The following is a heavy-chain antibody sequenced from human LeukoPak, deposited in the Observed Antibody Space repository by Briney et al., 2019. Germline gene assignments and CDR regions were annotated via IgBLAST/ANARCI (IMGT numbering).Heavy chain of an antibody. V-gene: IGHV7-4-1*02. Sequence: ASVKVSCEASGYTFTSYAMNWVRQAPGQGLEWMGWINTNTGNPTYAQGFTGRFVFSLDTSVSTAYLQISSLKAEDTAVYYCARDLDSSGYYPGMFDYWGQGTLVTVSS. CDR1: GYTFTSYA. D-gene: IGHD3-22*01. CDR2: INTNTGNP. J-gene: IGHJ4*02. CDR3: ARDLDSSGYYPGMFDY.